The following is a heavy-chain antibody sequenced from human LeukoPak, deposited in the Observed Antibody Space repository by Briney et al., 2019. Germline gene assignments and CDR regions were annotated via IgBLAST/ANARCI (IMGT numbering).Heavy chain of an antibody. Sequence: GGSLRLSCAVSGFTLRTYTMNWVRQAPGKGLEWISYIDSSSGAIYYADSVKGRFTISRDNAKNSLYLQMNSLRAEDTAVYYCASLGPELLHNFDYWGQGTLVTVSS. CDR1: GFTLRTYT. CDR3: ASLGPELLHNFDY. V-gene: IGHV3-48*04. CDR2: IDSSSGAI. D-gene: IGHD2-21*02. J-gene: IGHJ4*02.